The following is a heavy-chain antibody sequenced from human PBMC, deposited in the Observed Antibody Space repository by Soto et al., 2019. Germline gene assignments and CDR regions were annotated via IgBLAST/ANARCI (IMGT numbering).Heavy chain of an antibody. V-gene: IGHV3-23*01. CDR3: AKDQRAAGLSDY. J-gene: IGHJ4*02. CDR2: SSGSGGST. CDR1: GFTFSSYA. D-gene: IGHD6-13*01. Sequence: PGGSLRLACAASGFTFSSYAMSCARLAPGRELESLPASSGSGGSTYYADSVKGRFTISRDNSKNTLYLQMNSLSAEDTDVHYCAKDQRAAGLSDYWGKGT.